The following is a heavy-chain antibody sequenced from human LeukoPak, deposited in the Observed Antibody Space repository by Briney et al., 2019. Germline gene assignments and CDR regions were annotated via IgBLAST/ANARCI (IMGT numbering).Heavy chain of an antibody. CDR3: ARHRILPIRGVVGWYDTVRWFDP. CDR2: IYTSGST. V-gene: IGHV4-4*07. CDR1: GDSVSSFY. D-gene: IGHD4-17*01. Sequence: PSETLSLTCTVSGDSVSSFYWSWIRQPAGKGLEWIGRIYTSGSTTYNPSLKSRVTMSVDTSKNQFSLKLSSVTAADTAVYYCARHRILPIRGVVGWYDTVRWFDPWGQGTLVTVSS. J-gene: IGHJ5*02.